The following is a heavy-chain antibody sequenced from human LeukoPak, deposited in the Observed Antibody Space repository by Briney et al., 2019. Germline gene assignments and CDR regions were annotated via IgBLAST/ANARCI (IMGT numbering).Heavy chain of an antibody. CDR3: ARDWGGSGYNDAFDI. Sequence: SQTLSLTCTVSGGSISSGDYYWSWIRQPPGKGLEWIGSIYYSGSTYYNPSLKSRVTISVDTSKNQFSLKLSSVTAADTAVYYCARDWGGSGYNDAFDIWGQGTMVTVSS. D-gene: IGHD3-22*01. CDR2: IYYSGST. J-gene: IGHJ3*02. V-gene: IGHV4-30-4*01. CDR1: GGSISSGDYY.